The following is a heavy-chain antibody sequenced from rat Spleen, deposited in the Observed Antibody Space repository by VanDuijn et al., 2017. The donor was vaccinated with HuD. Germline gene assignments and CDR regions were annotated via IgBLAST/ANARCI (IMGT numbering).Heavy chain of an antibody. D-gene: IGHD1-1*01. Sequence: EVQLVESGGGLVQPGRSLKLSCAASGFTLSNYYMAWVRQAPTKGLEWVASIPNSGGSVYYRDSVKGRFTISRDDAKSTLYLQMDSLRSEDTATYYCTTVLQGRGFAYWGQGTLVTVSS. CDR2: IPNSGGSV. CDR1: GFTLSNYY. J-gene: IGHJ3*01. V-gene: IGHV5-27*01. CDR3: TTVLQGRGFAY.